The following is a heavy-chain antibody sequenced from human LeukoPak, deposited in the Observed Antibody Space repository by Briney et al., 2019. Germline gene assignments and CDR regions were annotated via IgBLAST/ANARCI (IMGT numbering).Heavy chain of an antibody. V-gene: IGHV1-2*02. CDR1: GYTFTGYY. Sequence: GASVKVSCKASGYTFTGYYMHWVRQAPGQGLEWMGWINPNSGGTNYAQKFQGRVTMTRDTSISTAYMELSRLRSDDTAVYCCARDRRIAVAGTGMDYWGQGTLVTVSS. CDR2: INPNSGGT. CDR3: ARDRRIAVAGTGMDY. D-gene: IGHD6-19*01. J-gene: IGHJ4*02.